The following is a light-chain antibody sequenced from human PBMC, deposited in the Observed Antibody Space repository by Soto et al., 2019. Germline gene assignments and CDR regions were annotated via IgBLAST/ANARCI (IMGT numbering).Light chain of an antibody. V-gene: IGLV3-10*01. CDR3: YSLDHSGNIMV. J-gene: IGLJ2*01. Sequence: SYELTQPPSVSVSPGQTARITCSGDALSKKFASWYQQKSGQAPLLVIYDDSRRPSGIPERFSGSSSGTVATLTVTEAQVEDEADYYCYSLDHSGNIMVFGGGTKLTVL. CDR2: DDS. CDR1: ALSKKF.